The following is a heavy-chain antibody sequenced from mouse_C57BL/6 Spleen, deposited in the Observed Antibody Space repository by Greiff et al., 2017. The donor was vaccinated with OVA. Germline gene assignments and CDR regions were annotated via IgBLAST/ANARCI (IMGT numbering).Heavy chain of an antibody. CDR2: IYPGDGDT. V-gene: IGHV1-82*01. J-gene: IGHJ4*01. CDR1: GYAFSSSW. CDR3: ARGGEDYYAMDD. Sequence: VQLQQSGPELVKPGASVKISCKASGYAFSSSWMNWVKQRPGKGLEWIGRIYPGDGDTNYNGKFKGKATLTADKSSSTAYMQLSSLTSEDSAVYFCARGGEDYYAMDDWGQGTSVTVSS.